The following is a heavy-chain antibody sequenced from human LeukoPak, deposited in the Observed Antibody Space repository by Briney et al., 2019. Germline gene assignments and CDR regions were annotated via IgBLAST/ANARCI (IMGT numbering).Heavy chain of an antibody. V-gene: IGHV1-18*04. CDR1: GYTFTGYY. D-gene: IGHD1-26*01. CDR2: ISGSNGNT. CDR3: VRSGRGTYYYFDY. J-gene: IGHJ4*02. Sequence: GASVKVSCKASGYTFTGYYMHWVRQAPGQGLEWIGWISGSNGNTNYAQNFQGRVTMTTDSSTSTAYMELRSLRSDDTAVYHCVRSGRGTYYYFDYWGQGTLVTVSS.